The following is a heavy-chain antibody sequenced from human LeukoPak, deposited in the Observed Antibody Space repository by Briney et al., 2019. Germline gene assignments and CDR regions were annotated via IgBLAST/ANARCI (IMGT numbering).Heavy chain of an antibody. CDR1: GFTFSSYA. D-gene: IGHD6-6*01. CDR3: AKDLDIAARLWFDY. J-gene: IGHJ4*02. V-gene: IGHV3-23*01. Sequence: GGSLRLSCAASGFTFSSYAMSWVRQAPGKGMEWVSAISGSGGSTYYADSVKGRFTISRDNSKNTLYLQMNSLRAEDTAVYHCAKDLDIAARLWFDYWGQGTLVTVSS. CDR2: ISGSGGST.